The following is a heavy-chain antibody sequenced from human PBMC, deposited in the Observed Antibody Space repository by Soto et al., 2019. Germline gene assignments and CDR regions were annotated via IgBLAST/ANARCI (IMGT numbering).Heavy chain of an antibody. J-gene: IGHJ4*02. Sequence: GASVKVSCKASRYTFTSYYMHWVRQAPGQGLEWMGIINPSGGSTRYAQKFQGRVTMTRDTPTRTVYMELSSLRSEDTAVYYCVRGVGIVVVVAATSNFDYWGQGTLVTVSS. CDR1: RYTFTSYY. V-gene: IGHV1-46*03. CDR3: VRGVGIVVVVAATSNFDY. D-gene: IGHD2-15*01. CDR2: INPSGGST.